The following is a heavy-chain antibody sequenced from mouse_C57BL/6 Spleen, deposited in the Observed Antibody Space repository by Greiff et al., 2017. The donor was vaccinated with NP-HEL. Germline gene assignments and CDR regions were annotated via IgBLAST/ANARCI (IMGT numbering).Heavy chain of an antibody. D-gene: IGHD1-1*01. CDR2: INPSSGYT. V-gene: IGHV1-7*01. J-gene: IGHJ2*01. CDR3: ARRATVVGRPFDY. Sequence: VQLQQSGAELAKPGASVKLSCKASGYTFTSYWMHWVKQRPGQGLEWIGYINPSSGYTKYNQKFKDKATLTADKSSSTAYMQLSSLTYEDSAVYYCARRATVVGRPFDYWGQGTTLTVSS. CDR1: GYTFTSYW.